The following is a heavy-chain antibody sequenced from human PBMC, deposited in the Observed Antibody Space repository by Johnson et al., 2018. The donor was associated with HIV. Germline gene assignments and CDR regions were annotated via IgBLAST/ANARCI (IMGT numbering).Heavy chain of an antibody. CDR1: GFTFDDYG. Sequence: VQLVESGGGVVRPGGSLRLSCAASGFTFDDYGMSWVRQAPGKGLEWVSGINWNGGSTGYADSVKGRFTISRDNAKNSLYLQMNSLRAEDTALYYCARVLGSGGSCYSDAFDIWGQGTMVTVSS. J-gene: IGHJ3*02. V-gene: IGHV3-20*04. CDR3: ARVLGSGGSCYSDAFDI. D-gene: IGHD2-15*01. CDR2: INWNGGST.